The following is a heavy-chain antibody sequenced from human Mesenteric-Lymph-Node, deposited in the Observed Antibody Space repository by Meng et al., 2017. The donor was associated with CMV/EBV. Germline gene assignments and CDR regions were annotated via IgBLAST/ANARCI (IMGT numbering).Heavy chain of an antibody. CDR3: ARDNCSSTSCPPGYGMDV. CDR2: MNPNSGNT. CDR1: GYTFTSYD. Sequence: ASVKVSCKASGYTFTSYDINWVRQATGQGLEWMGWMNPNSGNTGYAQKFQGRVTITADKSTSTAYMELSSLRSEDTAVYYCARDNCSSTSCPPGYGMDVWGQGTTVTVSS. J-gene: IGHJ6*02. V-gene: IGHV1-8*01. D-gene: IGHD2-2*01.